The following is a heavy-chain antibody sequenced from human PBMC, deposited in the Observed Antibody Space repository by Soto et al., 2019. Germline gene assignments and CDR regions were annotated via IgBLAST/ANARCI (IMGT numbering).Heavy chain of an antibody. CDR3: ARDPIGGGAPYYFDY. D-gene: IGHD3-16*01. V-gene: IGHV1-2*02. CDR2: INPDTGGA. Sequence: ASVKVSCKAYGYTFTAYDIYWVLQTPGQGLEWMGGINPDTGGADIAPKFQGKITMTRDTSINTAYMQLPRLTSDDTAVYYCARDPIGGGAPYYFDYWGQGTLVTVSS. J-gene: IGHJ4*02. CDR1: GYTFTAYD.